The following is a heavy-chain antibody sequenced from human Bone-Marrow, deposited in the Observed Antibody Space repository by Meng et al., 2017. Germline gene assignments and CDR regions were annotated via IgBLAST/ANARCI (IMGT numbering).Heavy chain of an antibody. CDR3: ARGPTTIAHDFDY. Sequence: QLQLKQGGAGLLNASETLSLTCVVSGGSCRDYYWSWIRQRPGKGLEWIGEINHSGSTTYNPSLESRATISVDTSQNNLSLKLSSVTAAASAVYYCARGPTTIAHDFDYWGQGTLVTVSS. D-gene: IGHD5-24*01. V-gene: IGHV4-34*01. J-gene: IGHJ4*02. CDR1: GGSCRDYY. CDR2: INHSGST.